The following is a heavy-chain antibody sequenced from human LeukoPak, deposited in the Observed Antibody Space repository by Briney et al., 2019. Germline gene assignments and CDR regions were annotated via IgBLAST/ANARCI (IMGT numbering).Heavy chain of an antibody. J-gene: IGHJ4*02. Sequence: SETLSLTCAVYGGSFSGYYWSWIRRPPGKGLEWIGEINHSGSTNYNPSLKSRVTISVDTSKNQFSLKLSSVTAADTAVYYCARHSSSWYPIDYWGQGTLVTVSS. V-gene: IGHV4-34*01. CDR2: INHSGST. D-gene: IGHD6-13*01. CDR3: ARHSSSWYPIDY. CDR1: GGSFSGYY.